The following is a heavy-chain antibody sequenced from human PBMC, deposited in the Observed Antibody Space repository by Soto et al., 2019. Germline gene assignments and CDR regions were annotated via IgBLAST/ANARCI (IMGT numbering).Heavy chain of an antibody. J-gene: IGHJ3*02. CDR2: IRNKARSYTT. V-gene: IGHV3-72*01. D-gene: IGHD2-21*02. CDR1: GFTFSDHF. CDR3: ARLLAYCGGDCHSFAFDI. Sequence: LRLSCAASGFTFSDHFMEWVRQAPGKGLEWVGRIRNKARSYTTDYAASVRGRFTISRDDSKNSLYLQMNSLKAEDTAVYYCARLLAYCGGDCHSFAFDIWGQGTLVTVSS.